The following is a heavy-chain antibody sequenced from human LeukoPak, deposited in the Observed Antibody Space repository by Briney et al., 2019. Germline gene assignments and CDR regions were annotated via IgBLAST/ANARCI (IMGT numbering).Heavy chain of an antibody. CDR2: IKQDGSEK. J-gene: IGHJ3*02. CDR3: ARDDLEWLRTPDAFDI. CDR1: GFSFGSYP. V-gene: IGHV3-7*01. D-gene: IGHD5-12*01. Sequence: PGGSLRLSCAASGFSFGSYPMNWVRQAPGKGLEWVANIKQDGSEKYYVDSVKGRFTISRDNAKNSLYLQMSSLRADDTAVYYCARDDLEWLRTPDAFDIWGQGTMVTVST.